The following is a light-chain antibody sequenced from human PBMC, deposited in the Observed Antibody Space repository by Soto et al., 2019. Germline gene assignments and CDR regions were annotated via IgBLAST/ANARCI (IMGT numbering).Light chain of an antibody. J-gene: IGKJ1*01. CDR3: QHYDTYSRT. CDR2: DAS. CDR1: QSINSW. V-gene: IGKV1-5*01. Sequence: DIQMTQSPSTLSASVGDRVTISCRASQSINSWLAWYQQKPGKAPKLLMSDASSLERGVPSRFSGSGSGTEFTLTISSLQPDDFSTYYCQHYDTYSRTFGQGTTVDIK.